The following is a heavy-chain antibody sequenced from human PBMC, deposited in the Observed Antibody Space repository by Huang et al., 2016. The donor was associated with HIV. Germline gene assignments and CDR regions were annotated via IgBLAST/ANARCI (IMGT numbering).Heavy chain of an antibody. V-gene: IGHV3-9*01. D-gene: IGHD5-12*01. CDR1: GFIFDVYA. Sequence: EVQLVESGGGLVQPGRSLRLSCAASGFIFDVYAMHWVRQAPGKGLEWVSGIRWNSGSRGYADCVKGRFTISGDNAKNSLYLQMNSLRAEDTALYYCAKDVGSGYDLGYYYGMDVWGQGTTVTVSS. J-gene: IGHJ6*02. CDR3: AKDVGSGYDLGYYYGMDV. CDR2: IRWNSGSR.